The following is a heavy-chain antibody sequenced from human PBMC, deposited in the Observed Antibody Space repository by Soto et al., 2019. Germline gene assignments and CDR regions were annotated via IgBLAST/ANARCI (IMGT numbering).Heavy chain of an antibody. J-gene: IGHJ4*02. CDR1: GGTFSSYA. Sequence: QVQLVQSGAEVKKPGSSVKVSCKASGGTFSSYAISWVRQAPGQGLEWMGGLIPIFGTANYAQKYQGRVTITAAESTSTAYMELSSLRSEDTAVYYCARDKAGPPSSGWYELVYWGQGTLVPVSS. CDR3: ARDKAGPPSSGWYELVY. D-gene: IGHD6-19*01. V-gene: IGHV1-69*01. CDR2: LIPIFGTA.